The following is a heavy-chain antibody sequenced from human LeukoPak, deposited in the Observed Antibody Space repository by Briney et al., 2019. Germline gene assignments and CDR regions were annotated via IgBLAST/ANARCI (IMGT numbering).Heavy chain of an antibody. CDR2: IYYSGST. CDR3: ARGVTMIVVVPHFDY. D-gene: IGHD3-22*01. V-gene: IGHV4-59*11. J-gene: IGHJ4*02. Sequence: SETLSLTCTVSGGSISSHYWSWIRQPPGKGLEWIGYIYYSGSTNYNPSLKSRVTISVDTSKNQFSLKLSSVTAADTAVYYCARGVTMIVVVPHFDYWGQGTLVTVSS. CDR1: GGSISSHY.